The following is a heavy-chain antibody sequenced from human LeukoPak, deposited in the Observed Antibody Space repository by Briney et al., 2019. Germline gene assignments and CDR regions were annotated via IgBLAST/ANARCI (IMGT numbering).Heavy chain of an antibody. CDR2: IYTSGST. D-gene: IGHD5-24*01. Sequence: SETLSLTCTVSGGSFSSGNYYWSWIRQPAGKGLEWIGRIYTSGSTNYNPSLKSRVTISVDTSKNQFSLKLSSVTAADTAVYYCARDLDGYNRDYWGQGTLVTVSS. V-gene: IGHV4-61*02. J-gene: IGHJ4*02. CDR3: ARDLDGYNRDY. CDR1: GGSFSSGNYY.